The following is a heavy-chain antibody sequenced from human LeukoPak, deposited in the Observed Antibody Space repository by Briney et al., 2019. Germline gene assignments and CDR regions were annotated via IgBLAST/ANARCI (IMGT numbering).Heavy chain of an antibody. CDR3: ASGVRGLPIDY. CDR1: GGTFSSYY. CDR2: IYTSGST. J-gene: IGHJ4*02. D-gene: IGHD3-10*01. Sequence: AETLSLSCAASGGTFSSYYWNWIRQAAGKGLEWIGRIYTSGSTNYYAYLKSRVSMSVDTTKNQFPLKLSSVTAADTAVYYCASGVRGLPIDYWGQGTLVTVSS. V-gene: IGHV4-59*10.